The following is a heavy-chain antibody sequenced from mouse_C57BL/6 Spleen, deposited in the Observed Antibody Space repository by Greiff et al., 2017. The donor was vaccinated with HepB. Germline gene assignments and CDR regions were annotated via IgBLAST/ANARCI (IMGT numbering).Heavy chain of an antibody. CDR3: ARRGGSSTGYFDY. V-gene: IGHV1-69*01. CDR1: GYTFTSYW. CDR2: IDPSDSYT. Sequence: QVQLQQSGAELVMPGASVKLSCKASGYTFTSYWMHWVKQRPGQGLEWIGEIDPSDSYTNYNQKFKGKSTLTVDKSSSTAYMQLSSLTSEDSAVYYCARRGGSSTGYFDYWGQGTTLTVSS. D-gene: IGHD1-1*01. J-gene: IGHJ2*01.